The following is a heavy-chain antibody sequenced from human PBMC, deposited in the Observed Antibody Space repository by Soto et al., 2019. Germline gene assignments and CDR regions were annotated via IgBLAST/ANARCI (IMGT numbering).Heavy chain of an antibody. V-gene: IGHV3-66*02. CDR2: RYDLDSS. Sequence: DVQLVESGGGLIQPGESLRLSCVAFGFTISGNEYVAWGRPAPGKVVEGVSVRYDLDSSFYAASVKGRFTISSDSSKTTVQLPKNDPRPDGTALHYCATSHERKHAYDVWGQGTTVTVSS. CDR1: GFTISGNEY. J-gene: IGHJ3*01. D-gene: IGHD1-1*01. CDR3: ATSHERKHAYDV.